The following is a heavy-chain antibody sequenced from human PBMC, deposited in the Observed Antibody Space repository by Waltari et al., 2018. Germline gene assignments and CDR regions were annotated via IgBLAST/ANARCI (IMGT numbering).Heavy chain of an antibody. J-gene: IGHJ4*02. V-gene: IGHV3-21*02. CDR2: ISSTSSYI. D-gene: IGHD1-26*01. Sequence: EVQLVESGGGLVKPGGSLRLSCSASGFSFRSYSMGWVRQAAGKGLVWISTISSTSSYIFDTVSLRGRFAISRDNARDLLYLEMNSLRAEDTAVYYCARDPGSGRFFDYWGQGILVTVSS. CDR3: ARDPGSGRFFDY. CDR1: GFSFRSYS.